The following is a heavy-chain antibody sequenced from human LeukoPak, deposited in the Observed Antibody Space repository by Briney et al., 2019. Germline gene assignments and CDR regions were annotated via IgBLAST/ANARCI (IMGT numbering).Heavy chain of an antibody. Sequence: PGGSLRLSCAASGFTFSSYWMHWVRQAPGKGLVWVSRINSDGSSTSYADSVKGRFTISRDNAKNTLYLQMNSLRAEDTAVYYCARDRGFYDFWSGYWFDYWGQGTLVTVSS. CDR3: ARDRGFYDFWSGYWFDY. CDR2: INSDGSST. D-gene: IGHD3-3*01. J-gene: IGHJ4*02. V-gene: IGHV3-74*01. CDR1: GFTFSSYW.